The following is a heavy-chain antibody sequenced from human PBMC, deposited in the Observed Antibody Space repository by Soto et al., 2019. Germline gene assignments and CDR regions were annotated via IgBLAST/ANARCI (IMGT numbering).Heavy chain of an antibody. CDR3: ARVRRYYYDSSGYQYDFDY. CDR1: GFTFSNYY. Sequence: PGGSLRLSCAASGFTFSNYYMSWIRQAPGKGLEWVSYISSSSSDTNYADSVKGRFTITRDNAKNSLYLQMNSLRAEDTAVYYCARVRRYYYDSSGYQYDFDYWGQGTMVTVSS. J-gene: IGHJ4*02. V-gene: IGHV3-11*06. CDR2: ISSSSSDT. D-gene: IGHD3-22*01.